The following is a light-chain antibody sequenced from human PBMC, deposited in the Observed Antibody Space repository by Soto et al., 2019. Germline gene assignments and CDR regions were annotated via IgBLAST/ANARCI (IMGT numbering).Light chain of an antibody. J-gene: IGKJ1*01. CDR3: QQRSNWPPKWT. V-gene: IGKV3-11*01. Sequence: VLTQSPATLSMSPGERATLSCRASQSVSSYLAWYQQKPGQAPRLLIYDASNRATGIPARFSGSGSGTDFTLTISSLEPEDFAVYYCQQRSNWPPKWTFGQGTKVDIK. CDR1: QSVSSY. CDR2: DAS.